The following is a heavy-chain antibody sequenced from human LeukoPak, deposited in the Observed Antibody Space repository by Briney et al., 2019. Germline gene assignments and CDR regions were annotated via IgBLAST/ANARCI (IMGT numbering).Heavy chain of an antibody. CDR2: ISSSSSTI. V-gene: IGHV3-48*01. CDR3: ARGIDY. J-gene: IGHJ4*02. Sequence: GGSLRLSCAASGFTFSSYAMSWVRQAPGKGLEWVSYISSSSSTIYYADSVKGRFTISRDNAKNSLYLQMNSLRAEDTAVYYCARGIDYWGQGTLVTVSS. CDR1: GFTFSSYA.